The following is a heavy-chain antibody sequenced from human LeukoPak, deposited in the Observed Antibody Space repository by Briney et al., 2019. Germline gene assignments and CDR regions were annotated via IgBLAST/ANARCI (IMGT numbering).Heavy chain of an antibody. Sequence: GGSLRLSCAASGFTFRSYEMNWVRQAPGKGLEWVAAISGSGVSTRDADSVKGRFTISRDNSKNTLYLQMSSLRAEDTAVYYCAKDHMSSPVTYGYSFDSWGQGTLVTVSS. CDR1: GFTFRSYE. V-gene: IGHV3-23*01. J-gene: IGHJ4*02. CDR3: AKDHMSSPVTYGYSFDS. CDR2: ISGSGVST. D-gene: IGHD5-18*01.